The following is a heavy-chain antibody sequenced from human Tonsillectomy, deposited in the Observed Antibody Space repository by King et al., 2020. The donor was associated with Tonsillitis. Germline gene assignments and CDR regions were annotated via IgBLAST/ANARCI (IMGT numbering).Heavy chain of an antibody. Sequence: QLQESGPGLVKTSETLSLTCTVSGGSINPYYCSWIRQPPGKGLEWIGYIYYTGSNNYNPSLQSRVTMSVDTSKNQFSLKLSSVTAADTAVYYCARHGRNWSRYFDLWGRGTLVTVSS. CDR3: ARHGRNWSRYFDL. J-gene: IGHJ2*01. V-gene: IGHV4-59*08. D-gene: IGHD6-13*01. CDR2: IYYTGSN. CDR1: GGSINPYY.